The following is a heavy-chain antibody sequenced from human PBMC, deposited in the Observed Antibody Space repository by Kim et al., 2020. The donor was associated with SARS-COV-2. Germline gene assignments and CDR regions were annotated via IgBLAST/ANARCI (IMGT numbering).Heavy chain of an antibody. CDR2: INPNSGGT. CDR1: GYTFTGYY. J-gene: IGHJ6*02. Sequence: ASVKVSCKASGYTFTGYYMHWVRQAPGQGLEWMGRINPNSGGTNYAQKFQCRVTMTRDTSISTAYMELSRLRSDDTVVYYCARAYYDSSGYYYDYYGMDVWGQGTTVTVSS. V-gene: IGHV1-2*05. D-gene: IGHD3-22*01. CDR3: ARAYYDSSGYYYDYYGMDV.